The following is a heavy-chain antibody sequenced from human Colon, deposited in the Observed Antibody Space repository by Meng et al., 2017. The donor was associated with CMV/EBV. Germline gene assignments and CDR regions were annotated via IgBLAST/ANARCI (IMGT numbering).Heavy chain of an antibody. Sequence: ASVKVSCKGSGYTFINHGINWVRQAPGQGLEWMGWISVYNGNTNYEEKLEGRVTMSTDTSTSTAYMELRSLTSDDTAVYYFARGASYSGSYVPLDWFDTWGQGTLVTVSS. V-gene: IGHV1-18*01. CDR2: ISVYNGNT. D-gene: IGHD1-26*01. CDR1: GYTFINHG. CDR3: ARGASYSGSYVPLDWFDT. J-gene: IGHJ5*02.